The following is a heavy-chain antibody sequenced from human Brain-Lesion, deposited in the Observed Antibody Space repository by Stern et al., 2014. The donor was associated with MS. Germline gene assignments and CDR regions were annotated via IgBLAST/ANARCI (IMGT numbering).Heavy chain of an antibody. J-gene: IGHJ6*02. CDR2: IFNSGST. D-gene: IGHD2-2*01. CDR3: ARGRVVPGFQYYATDV. Sequence: QLQLQESGPGLVKPSQTLSLSCTVSGGSISSGGYYWSWIRQPAGKGLEWIGRIFNSGSTSYTPPLKSRVTIPIDPPKNQFSLRLNSMTAADTAVYYCARGRVVPGFQYYATDVWGQGTTVIVSS. CDR1: GGSISSGGYY. V-gene: IGHV4-61*02.